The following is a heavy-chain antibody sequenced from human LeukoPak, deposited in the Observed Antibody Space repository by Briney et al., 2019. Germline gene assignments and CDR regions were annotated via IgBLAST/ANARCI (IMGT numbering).Heavy chain of an antibody. CDR1: GGSISSGGYS. Sequence: PSETLSLTCAVSGGSISSGGYSWSWIRQPPGKGLEWIGYIYHSGSTYYNPSLKSRVTISVDRSKNQFSLKLSSVTAADTAVYYCARGTLGYDYWGQGTLVTDSS. D-gene: IGHD2-15*01. CDR3: ARGTLGYDY. CDR2: IYHSGST. V-gene: IGHV4-30-2*01. J-gene: IGHJ4*02.